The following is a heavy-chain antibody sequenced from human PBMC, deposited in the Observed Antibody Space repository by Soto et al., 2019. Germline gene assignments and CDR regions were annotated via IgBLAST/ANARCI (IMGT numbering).Heavy chain of an antibody. D-gene: IGHD6-19*01. J-gene: IGHJ4*02. CDR2: IYSRGTT. CDR3: ATTFGYNSGWYRFDY. V-gene: IGHV4-30-4*01. CDR1: GGSIRSGDYY. Sequence: SETLSLTCTVSGGSIRSGDYYWSCIRQPPGKGLEWIGYIYSRGTTYYNPSLKSRVTISVDTSKNQFSLKLTSVTAADTAVYYCATTFGYNSGWYRFDYWGQGTLVTVSS.